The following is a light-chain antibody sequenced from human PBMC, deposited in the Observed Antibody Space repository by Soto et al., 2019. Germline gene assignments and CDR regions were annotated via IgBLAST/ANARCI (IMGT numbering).Light chain of an antibody. V-gene: IGLV1-40*01. Sequence: QSVLTQPPSVSGAPGQRVTITCSGSGSNIGAGYDVHWYQHVPGMPPRLLIFGTTNRPAVVPDRFSGAKSGTSASLAITGVQAEDEADYYFQSYDTRLTAWVFGGGTQLTVL. CDR2: GTT. CDR3: QSYDTRLTAWV. CDR1: GSNIGAGYD. J-gene: IGLJ7*01.